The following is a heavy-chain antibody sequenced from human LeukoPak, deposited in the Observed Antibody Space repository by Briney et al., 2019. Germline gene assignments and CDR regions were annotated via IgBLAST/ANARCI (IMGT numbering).Heavy chain of an antibody. CDR2: IWYDGSNK. V-gene: IGHV3-33*01. CDR1: GFVFSTYG. CDR3: ASTVVTPDAFDI. J-gene: IGHJ3*02. D-gene: IGHD4-23*01. Sequence: PGGSLRLSCAASGFVFSTYGMHWVRQAPGKGLEWVAVIWYDGSNKYYADSVKGRFTISRDNSKNTLYLQMNSLRAEDTAVYYCASTVVTPDAFDIWGQGTMVTVSS.